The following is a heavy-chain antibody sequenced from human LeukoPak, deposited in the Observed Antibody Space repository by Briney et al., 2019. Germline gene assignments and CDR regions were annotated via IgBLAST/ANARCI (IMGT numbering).Heavy chain of an antibody. J-gene: IGHJ3*02. V-gene: IGHV4-38-2*01. D-gene: IGHD1-26*01. CDR2: IYHSGST. Sequence: SETLSLTCAVSGYSISSGYYWGWIRQPPGKGLEWIGNIYHSGSTYYNPSLKSRVTMSVDTSKNQFSLKLSSVTAADTAVYYCARFSPRAYAFDIWGQGTMVTVSS. CDR1: GYSISSGYY. CDR3: ARFSPRAYAFDI.